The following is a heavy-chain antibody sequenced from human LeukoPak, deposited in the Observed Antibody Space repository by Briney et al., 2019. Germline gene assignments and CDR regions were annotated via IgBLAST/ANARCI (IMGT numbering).Heavy chain of an antibody. Sequence: ASVKVSCKTSGYTFTNYAMNWVRQAPGQGLEWMGWINPNSGGTNYAQKFKGRVTVTRDTSITTAYMELRSLTSDDTAVYHCARVGLKYDYDYWGQGTLVTVSS. CDR1: GYTFTNYA. V-gene: IGHV1-2*02. CDR2: INPNSGGT. CDR3: ARVGLKYDYDY. D-gene: IGHD3-16*01. J-gene: IGHJ4*02.